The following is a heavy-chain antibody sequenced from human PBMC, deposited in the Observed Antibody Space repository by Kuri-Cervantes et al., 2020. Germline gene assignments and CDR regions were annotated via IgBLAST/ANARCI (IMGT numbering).Heavy chain of an antibody. D-gene: IGHD5-24*01. CDR3: ASAQERWLHYWYFDL. J-gene: IGHJ2*01. V-gene: IGHV4-4*07. CDR1: GGSISSYY. Sequence: SETLSLTCTVSGGSISSYYWSWIRQPAGKGLEWIGRIYISGSTNYNPSLKSRVTISVDTSKNYFALKLSSVTAADTAVYYCASAQERWLHYWYFDLWGRGTLVTVSS. CDR2: IYISGST.